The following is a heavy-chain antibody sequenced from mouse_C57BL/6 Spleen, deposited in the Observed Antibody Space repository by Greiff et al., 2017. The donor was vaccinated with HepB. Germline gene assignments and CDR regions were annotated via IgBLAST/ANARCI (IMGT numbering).Heavy chain of an antibody. CDR2: INYDGSST. CDR1: GFTFSDYY. CDR3: ARDSYYGSSYFDY. V-gene: IGHV5-16*01. D-gene: IGHD1-1*01. J-gene: IGHJ2*01. Sequence: EVKLVESEGGLVQPGSSMKLSCTASGFTFSDYYMAWVRQVPEKGLEWVANINYDGSSTYYLDSLKSRFIISRDNAKNILYLQMSSLKSEDTATYYFARDSYYGSSYFDYWGQGTTLTVSS.